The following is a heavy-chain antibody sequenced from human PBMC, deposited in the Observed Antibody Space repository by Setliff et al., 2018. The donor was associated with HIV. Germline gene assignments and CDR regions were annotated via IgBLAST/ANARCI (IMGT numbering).Heavy chain of an antibody. D-gene: IGHD3-3*02. CDR3: ARARRIIGNVGSHFYYMDL. V-gene: IGHV1-69*06. Sequence: SVKVSCKASGVTFTTDPITWVRQAPGQGLEWMGRIIPIFGTSTYAQKFQDRVTLSADKSTNTTYMEVSSLKSEDTAMYYCARARRIIGNVGSHFYYMDLWGKGATFTVS. J-gene: IGHJ6*03. CDR2: IIPIFGTS. CDR1: GVTFTTDP.